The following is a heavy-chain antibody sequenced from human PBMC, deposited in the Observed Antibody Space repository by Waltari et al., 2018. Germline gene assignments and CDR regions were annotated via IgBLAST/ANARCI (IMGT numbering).Heavy chain of an antibody. CDR3: ARDKFDSSGYYGGFDY. D-gene: IGHD3-22*01. CDR1: GYTFTSYD. CDR2: MNPNSGNT. V-gene: IGHV1-8*01. J-gene: IGHJ4*02. Sequence: QVQLVQSGAEVKKPGASVKVSCKASGYTFTSYDINWVRQATGQGLEWMGWMNPNSGNTGSEQKCQGRVTMTRNTSISTAYIELSSLRSEDTDVYYCARDKFDSSGYYGGFDYWGQGTLVTVSS.